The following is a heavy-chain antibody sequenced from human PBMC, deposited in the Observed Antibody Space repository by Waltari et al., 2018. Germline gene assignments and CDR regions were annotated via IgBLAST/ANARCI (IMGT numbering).Heavy chain of an antibody. V-gene: IGHV3-21*01. D-gene: IGHD2-8*01. CDR2: ISSSSSYI. Sequence: EVQLVESGGGLVKPGGSLRLSCAASGFTFSSYSMNWVRQAPGKGLGWVSSISSSSSYIYYADSVKGRFTISRDNAKNSLYLQMNSLRAEDTAVYYCARVYCTNGVCYNPYYYGMDVWGQGTTVTVSS. CDR1: GFTFSSYS. J-gene: IGHJ6*02. CDR3: ARVYCTNGVCYNPYYYGMDV.